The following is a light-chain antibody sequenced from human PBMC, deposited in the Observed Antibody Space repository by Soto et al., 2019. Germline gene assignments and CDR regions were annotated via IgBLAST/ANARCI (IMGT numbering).Light chain of an antibody. J-gene: IGLJ1*01. V-gene: IGLV4-69*01. CDR1: SGHSSYA. CDR2: LNSDGSH. CDR3: QTWGTGTPYV. Sequence: QLVLTQSPSASASLGASVKLTCTLSSGHSSYAIAWHQQRPEKGPRYLMKLNSDGSHNKGDGIPDRFSGSSSGAERYLTISSLQSEDEADYYCQTWGTGTPYVFGTGTKLTVL.